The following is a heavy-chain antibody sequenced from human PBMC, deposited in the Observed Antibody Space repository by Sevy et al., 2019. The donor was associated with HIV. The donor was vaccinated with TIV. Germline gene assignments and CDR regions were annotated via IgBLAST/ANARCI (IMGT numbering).Heavy chain of an antibody. Sequence: GGSLRLSCAASGFTVSSNYMSWVRQAPGKGLEWVSVIYSGGSTYYADSVKGRFTISRDNSKNTLYLQMNSLRAEDTAVYYGAREARYCSGGSCYLDAFDIWGQGTMVTVSS. CDR3: AREARYCSGGSCYLDAFDI. CDR2: IYSGGST. V-gene: IGHV3-66*02. D-gene: IGHD2-15*01. J-gene: IGHJ3*02. CDR1: GFTVSSNY.